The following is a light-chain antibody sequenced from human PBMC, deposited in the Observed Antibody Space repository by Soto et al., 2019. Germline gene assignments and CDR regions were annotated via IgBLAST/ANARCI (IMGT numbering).Light chain of an antibody. V-gene: IGKV1-33*01. CDR1: QDIRNY. CDR2: DAS. CDR3: QQLNSYPLT. Sequence: DIQMTQSPSSLSASVGDRVTITCQASQDIRNYINWYQQKLGKAPKLLIYDASNLETGVPLRFSGSGSGTDFTLAISSLQPEDIATYYCQQLNSYPLTFGGGTKVDIK. J-gene: IGKJ4*01.